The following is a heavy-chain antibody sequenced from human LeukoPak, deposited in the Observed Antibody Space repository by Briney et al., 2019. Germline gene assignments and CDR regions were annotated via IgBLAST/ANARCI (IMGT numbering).Heavy chain of an antibody. CDR2: ISSGGSTI. D-gene: IGHD1-14*01. CDR1: GFTLSSYE. J-gene: IGHJ4*02. V-gene: IGHV3-48*03. CDR3: ARVQGGGFRTADY. Sequence: GGSLRLSCAASGFTLSSYEMNWVRQAPGKGLEWVSYISSGGSTIYYADSVKGRFTISRDNSKNTLFLQMNSLRDEDTAIYYCARVQGGGFRTADYWGQGTLVAVSS.